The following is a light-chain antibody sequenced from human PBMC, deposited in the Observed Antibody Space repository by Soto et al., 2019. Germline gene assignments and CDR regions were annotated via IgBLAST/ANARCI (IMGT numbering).Light chain of an antibody. Sequence: EIVMTQSQATLSVSPGERATLSCGASQSVSSNLAWYQQKPGQAPRLLIYGASTRATGIPARFSGSRSGTEFTLTISSLQSEDFAVYYCQQYNNWPALTFGGGTKVEIK. CDR1: QSVSSN. V-gene: IGKV3-15*01. CDR2: GAS. CDR3: QQYNNWPALT. J-gene: IGKJ4*01.